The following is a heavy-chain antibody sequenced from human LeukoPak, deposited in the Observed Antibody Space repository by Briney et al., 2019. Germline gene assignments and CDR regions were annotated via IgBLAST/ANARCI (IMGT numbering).Heavy chain of an antibody. J-gene: IGHJ4*02. Sequence: GGSLRLSCAASGFTFSSYLMHWVRQAPGKGLVWVSRIPSDGYTTYYADSVKGRFTISRDNAKNTLFLQMNSLRAEDTAVYCCARDSRKYSGYVNFDYWGQGTLVTVSS. D-gene: IGHD5-12*01. CDR1: GFTFSSYL. V-gene: IGHV3-74*01. CDR2: IPSDGYTT. CDR3: ARDSRKYSGYVNFDY.